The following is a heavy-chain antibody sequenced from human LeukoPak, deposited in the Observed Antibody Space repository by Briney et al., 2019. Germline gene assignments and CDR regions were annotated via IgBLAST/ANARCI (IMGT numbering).Heavy chain of an antibody. V-gene: IGHV1-2*02. CDR3: ATPYYYDSRDDAFDI. Sequence: GASVKVSCKASGYTFTSYDINWVRQATGQGLEWMGWIHPDSGGTNYAQKFQGRVTMTRDTSISTAYMDLSRLRSDDTAVYYCATPYYYDSRDDAFDIWGQGTMVTVSS. J-gene: IGHJ3*02. CDR1: GYTFTSYD. D-gene: IGHD3-22*01. CDR2: IHPDSGGT.